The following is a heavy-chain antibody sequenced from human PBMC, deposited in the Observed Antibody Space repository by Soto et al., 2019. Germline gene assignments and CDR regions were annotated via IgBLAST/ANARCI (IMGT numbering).Heavy chain of an antibody. CDR1: GYSFTSYW. Sequence: GESLKISCNGSGYSFTSYWISWVRQMPGKGLEWMGRIDPSDSYTNYSPSFQAHVTISADKSISTAYLQWSSLKASDTAMYYCARRNYDILTGIYCYGMDVWGQGTTVTVSS. CDR2: IDPSDSYT. CDR3: ARRNYDILTGIYCYGMDV. D-gene: IGHD3-9*01. J-gene: IGHJ6*02. V-gene: IGHV5-10-1*01.